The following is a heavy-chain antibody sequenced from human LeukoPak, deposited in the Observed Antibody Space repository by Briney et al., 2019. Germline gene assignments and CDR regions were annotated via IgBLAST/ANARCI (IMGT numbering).Heavy chain of an antibody. CDR2: ISAGNGNT. CDR1: GYTFTSYA. J-gene: IGHJ4*02. D-gene: IGHD3-22*01. CDR3: ARVAFYDSSGYSNYFDY. Sequence: ATVKVSCKASGYTFTSYAVHWVRQAPGQRLEWMGWISAGNGNTKYSQNFQGRVTFISNTSATTAFMELSSLRSEDAAVYYCARVAFYDSSGYSNYFDYWGQGTLVTVS. V-gene: IGHV1-3*01.